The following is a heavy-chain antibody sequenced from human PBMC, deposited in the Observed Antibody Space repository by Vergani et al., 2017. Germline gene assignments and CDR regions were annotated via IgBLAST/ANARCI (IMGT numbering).Heavy chain of an antibody. Sequence: QVQLQESGPGLVKPSETLSLTCTVSGGSISSYYWSWIRQPPGKGLEWIGYIYYSGRTNYNPSLKSRVTISVDTSKNQFSLKLSSVTAADTAVYYCARGWIAAARTFDYWGQGTLVTVSS. D-gene: IGHD6-13*01. J-gene: IGHJ4*02. CDR3: ARGWIAAARTFDY. V-gene: IGHV4-59*01. CDR1: GGSISSYY. CDR2: IYYSGRT.